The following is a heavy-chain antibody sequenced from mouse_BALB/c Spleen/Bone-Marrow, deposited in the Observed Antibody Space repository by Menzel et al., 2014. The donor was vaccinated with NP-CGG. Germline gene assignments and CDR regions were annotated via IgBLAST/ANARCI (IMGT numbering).Heavy chain of an antibody. V-gene: IGHV1-80*01. CDR3: ARSLYGYDWYFDV. Sequence: VQVVESGAELVRPESSVKISCKASGYAFSTYWMIWVKQRPGQGLEWIGQIYPGDGDTNYNGKFKGKATLTADKSSSTAYMQLSSLTSEDSAVYFCARSLYGYDWYFDVWGAGTTVTVSS. CDR2: IYPGDGDT. J-gene: IGHJ1*01. CDR1: GYAFSTYW. D-gene: IGHD2-2*01.